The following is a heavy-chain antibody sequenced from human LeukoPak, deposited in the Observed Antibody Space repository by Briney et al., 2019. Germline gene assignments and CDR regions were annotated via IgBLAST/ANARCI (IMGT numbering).Heavy chain of an antibody. J-gene: IGHJ4*02. CDR2: IYYSGST. Sequence: SQTLSLTCTVSGGPISSGGYYWRWIRQHPGKGLEWIGYIYYSGSTYYNPSLKSRVTISVDTSKNQFSLKLSSVTAADTAVYYCARDLSSGYRGLGFWGQGTLVTVSS. V-gene: IGHV4-31*03. CDR1: GGPISSGGYY. CDR3: ARDLSSGYRGLGF. D-gene: IGHD6-19*01.